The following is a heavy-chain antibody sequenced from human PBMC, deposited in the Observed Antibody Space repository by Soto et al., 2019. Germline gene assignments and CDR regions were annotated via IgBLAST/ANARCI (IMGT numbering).Heavy chain of an antibody. CDR2: ISGSGGST. CDR1: GFTFSSYA. CDR3: AKGEYQLLWELLGFDP. J-gene: IGHJ5*02. V-gene: IGHV3-23*01. D-gene: IGHD2-2*01. Sequence: EVQLLESGGGLVQPGGSLRLSCAASGFTFSSYAMSWVRQAPGKGLEWVSAISGSGGSTYYADSEKGRFTISRDNSKNPLYLQMNSLRAEDTAVYYCAKGEYQLLWELLGFDPWGQGTLVTVSS.